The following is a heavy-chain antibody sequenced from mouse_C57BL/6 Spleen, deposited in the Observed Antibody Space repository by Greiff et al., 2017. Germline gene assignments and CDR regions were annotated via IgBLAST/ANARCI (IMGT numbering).Heavy chain of an antibody. CDR3: ARWGITTVVEYYFDY. CDR2: IYPGDGDT. CDR1: GYAFSSYW. Sequence: QVQLQQSGAELVKPGASVKISCKASGYAFSSYWMNWVKQRPGKGLEWIGQIYPGDGDTNYNGKFKGKATLTADKSSSTAYMQLSSLTSEDSAVYFCARWGITTVVEYYFDYWGQGTTLTVSS. D-gene: IGHD1-1*01. J-gene: IGHJ2*01. V-gene: IGHV1-80*01.